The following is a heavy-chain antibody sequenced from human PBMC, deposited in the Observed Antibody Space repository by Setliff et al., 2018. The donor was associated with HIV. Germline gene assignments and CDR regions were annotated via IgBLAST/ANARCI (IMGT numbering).Heavy chain of an antibody. CDR1: GFTFRSFG. D-gene: IGHD1-26*01. CDR3: ARDLRGSNFGVSEY. V-gene: IGHV3-33*01. CDR2: IWYDASGE. J-gene: IGHJ4*02. Sequence: AGGSLRLSCAASGFTFRSFGMHWVRQVPGKGLEWVAVIWYDASGEHYADSVKGRFTISRDNSKNILYLQMNSLRAEDTAMYFCARDLRGSNFGVSEYWGQGTPVTVSS.